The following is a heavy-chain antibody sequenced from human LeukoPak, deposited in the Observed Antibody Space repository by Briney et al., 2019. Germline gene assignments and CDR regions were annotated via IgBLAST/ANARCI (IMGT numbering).Heavy chain of an antibody. D-gene: IGHD3-22*01. Sequence: SETLSLTCTVSGGSISSYYWSWIRQPAGKGLEWIGRIYTSGSTNYNPSLKSRVTISVDKSKNQFSLKLSSVTAADTAVYYCASMYYYDSSAIDNYWGQGTLVTVSS. V-gene: IGHV4-4*07. J-gene: IGHJ4*02. CDR1: GGSISSYY. CDR2: IYTSGST. CDR3: ASMYYYDSSAIDNY.